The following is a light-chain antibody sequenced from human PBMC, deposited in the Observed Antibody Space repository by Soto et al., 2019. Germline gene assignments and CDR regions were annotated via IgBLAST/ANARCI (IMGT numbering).Light chain of an antibody. J-gene: IGLJ1*01. CDR2: AVS. CDR3: CSFAGSFSYV. Sequence: QSALTQPRSVSGSPGQSVTISCTRTSSYIGPYDHVAWYQQHPGKAPKLIIFAVSKRPSGVPDRFSGSKSGNTASLTISGLQAEDEADYSCCSFAGSFSYVFGGGTKVTVL. V-gene: IGLV2-11*01. CDR1: SSYIGPYDH.